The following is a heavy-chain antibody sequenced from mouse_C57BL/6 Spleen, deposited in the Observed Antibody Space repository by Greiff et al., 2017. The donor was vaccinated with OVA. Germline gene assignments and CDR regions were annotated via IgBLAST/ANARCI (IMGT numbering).Heavy chain of an antibody. J-gene: IGHJ2*01. CDR1: GFTFSDYY. CDR3: ARAYYYGSSYFDD. CDR2: IHYGGSST. V-gene: IGHV5-16*01. D-gene: IGHD1-1*01. Sequence: EVQVVESVGGLVQPGSSMKLSCTASGFTFSDYYMAWVRQVPEKGLEWVANIHYGGSSTYYLDSLKSRFIISRDNAKNILYLQMSSLKSEDTATYYCARAYYYGSSYFDDWGQGTTLTVSS.